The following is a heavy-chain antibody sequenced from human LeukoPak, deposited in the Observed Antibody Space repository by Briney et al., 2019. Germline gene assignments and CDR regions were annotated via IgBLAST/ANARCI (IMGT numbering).Heavy chain of an antibody. CDR3: ARSSGSYSSLFYMHV. Sequence: ASVKVSCKTSGYTFNSYYMHWVRQAPGQGLEWVGIINPTSDPTTYAQKFQGRVTMTSDMSTSTVYMELSSLRSEDTAVYYCARSSGSYSSLFYMHVWGKGTTVTVSS. D-gene: IGHD3-22*01. CDR1: GYTFNSYY. J-gene: IGHJ6*03. CDR2: INPTSDPT. V-gene: IGHV1-46*02.